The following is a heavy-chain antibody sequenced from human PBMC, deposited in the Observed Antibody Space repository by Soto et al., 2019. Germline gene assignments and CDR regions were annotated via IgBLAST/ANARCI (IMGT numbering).Heavy chain of an antibody. CDR2: IYYSGST. CDR3: ARVGGSVVPAAIFYHYGMDV. Sequence: SETLSLTCTVSGGSISSYYWSWIRQPPGKGLEWIGYIYYSGSTNYNPSLKSRVTISVDTSKNQFSLKLSSVTAADTAVYYCARVGGSVVPAAIFYHYGMDVWGQGTTVTVSS. V-gene: IGHV4-59*01. D-gene: IGHD2-2*01. J-gene: IGHJ6*02. CDR1: GGSISSYY.